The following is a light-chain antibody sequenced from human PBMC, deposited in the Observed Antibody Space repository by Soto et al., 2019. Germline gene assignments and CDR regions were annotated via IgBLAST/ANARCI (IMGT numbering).Light chain of an antibody. Sequence: VLTQSPATLSLFPGERATLSCRAIQSVSSNLAWYQQKPGQAPRLVIYDIFTRATGVPTRISGSGSGTDFTLTISSLEPEDFAVYYCQQCNNWPPEITFGQGTRLEI. J-gene: IGKJ5*01. CDR1: QSVSSN. V-gene: IGKV3-11*01. CDR2: DIF. CDR3: QQCNNWPPEIT.